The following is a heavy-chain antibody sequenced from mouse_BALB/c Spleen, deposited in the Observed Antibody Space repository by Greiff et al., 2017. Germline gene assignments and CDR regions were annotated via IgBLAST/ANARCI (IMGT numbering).Heavy chain of an antibody. V-gene: IGHV5-12-1*01. CDR1: GFAFSSYD. J-gene: IGHJ3*01. D-gene: IGHD1-1*01. CDR3: ARGYGSGFAY. Sequence: EVKVVESGGGLVKPGGSLKLSCAASGFAFSSYDMSWVRQTPEKRLEWVAYISSGGGSTYYPDTVKGRFTISRDNAKNTLYLQMSSLKSEDTAMYYCARGYGSGFAYWGQGTLVTVSA. CDR2: ISSGGGST.